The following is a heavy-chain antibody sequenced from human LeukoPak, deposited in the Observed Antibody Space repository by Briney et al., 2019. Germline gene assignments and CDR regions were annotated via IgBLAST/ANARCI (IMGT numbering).Heavy chain of an antibody. CDR1: GFTFDDYG. D-gene: IGHD3-9*01. CDR2: INWNGGST. CDR3: ARGPYYDILTGTFDY. Sequence: GGSLRLSCAASGFTFDDYGMSWVRQAPGKGLEWVSGINWNGGSTGYADSVKGRFTISRDNAKNSLYLQMNSLRAGDTALYYCARGPYYDILTGTFDYWGQGTLVTVSS. J-gene: IGHJ4*02. V-gene: IGHV3-20*04.